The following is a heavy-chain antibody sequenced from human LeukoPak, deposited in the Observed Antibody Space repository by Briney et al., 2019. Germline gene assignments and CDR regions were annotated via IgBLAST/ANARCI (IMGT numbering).Heavy chain of an antibody. J-gene: IGHJ6*02. CDR1: GFTFDNYG. CDR2: ITGDGGGT. CDR3: TRDSRGMDV. Sequence: GGTLRLSCAASGFTFDNYGMHWVRQTPGKGLEWVSLITGDGGGTYYADSVKGRFTISRDNRKKSLYLQMNSLTTEDAALYSCTRDSRGMDVWGQGTTVSVSS. V-gene: IGHV3-43*02.